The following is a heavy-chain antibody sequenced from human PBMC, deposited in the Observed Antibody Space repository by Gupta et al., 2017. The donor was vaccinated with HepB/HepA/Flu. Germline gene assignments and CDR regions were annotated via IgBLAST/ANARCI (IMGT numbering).Heavy chain of an antibody. Sequence: QVQLVESGGGVVQPGRSLRLSCAASGFTFSSYAMHWVRQAPGKGLEWVAVISYDGSNKYYADSVKGRFTISRDNSKNTLYLQMNSLRAEDTAVYYCARDAGGRKTRFSVWGQGTTVTVSS. CDR1: GFTFSSYA. J-gene: IGHJ6*02. CDR3: ARDAGGRKTRFSV. D-gene: IGHD1-1*01. CDR2: ISYDGSNK. V-gene: IGHV3-30-3*01.